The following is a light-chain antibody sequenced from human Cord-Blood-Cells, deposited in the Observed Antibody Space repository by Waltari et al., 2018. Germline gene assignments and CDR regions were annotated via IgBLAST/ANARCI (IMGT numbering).Light chain of an antibody. CDR2: AAS. CDR3: QQSYRTPSPT. Sequence: DIQMTQSPSSLPACVGDRVTITCRASQTIRRYLNWFQPKPGKAPKLLTYAASSLQSGVPSRFSGRGSGTDFTLTISSLQPEYFATYYCQQSYRTPSPTFGQGTKVEIK. J-gene: IGKJ1*01. V-gene: IGKV1-39*01. CDR1: QTIRRY.